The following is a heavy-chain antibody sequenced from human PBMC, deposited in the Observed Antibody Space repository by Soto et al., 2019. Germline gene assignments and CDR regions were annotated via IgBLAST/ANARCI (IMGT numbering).Heavy chain of an antibody. D-gene: IGHD3-22*01. Sequence: GGSLRLSCAASGFTFSSYSMNWVRQAPGKGLEWVSYISSSSSTIYYADSVKGRFTISRDNAKNSLYLQMNSLRDEDTAVYYCARNYYDSSGYFLDWLDSWGQGTLVTVSS. CDR1: GFTFSSYS. CDR3: ARNYYDSSGYFLDWLDS. J-gene: IGHJ5*01. CDR2: ISSSSSTI. V-gene: IGHV3-48*02.